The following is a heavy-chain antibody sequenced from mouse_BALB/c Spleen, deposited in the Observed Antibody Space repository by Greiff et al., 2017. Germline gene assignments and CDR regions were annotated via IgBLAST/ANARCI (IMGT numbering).Heavy chain of an antibody. CDR3: ARGDYRYDGRGPVFDV. D-gene: IGHD2-14*01. CDR2: IDPYYGGT. V-gene: IGHV1-39*01. Sequence: VHVKQSGPELEKPGASVKISCKASGYSFTGYNMNWVKQSNGKSLEWIGNIDPYYGGTSYNQKFKGKATLTVDKSSSTAYMQLKSLTSEDSAVYYCARGDYRYDGRGPVFDVWGAGTTVTVSS. J-gene: IGHJ1*01. CDR1: GYSFTGYN.